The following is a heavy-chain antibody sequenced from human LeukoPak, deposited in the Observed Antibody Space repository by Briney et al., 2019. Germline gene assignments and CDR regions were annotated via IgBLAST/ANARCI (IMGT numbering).Heavy chain of an antibody. V-gene: IGHV4-34*01. Sequence: PSETLSLTCAVYGGSFSGYYWSWIRQPPGKGLEWIGEINHSGSTNYNPSLKSRVTISVDTSKNQFSLKLSSVTAADTAVYYCARIAVGATVDYWGQGTLVTVSS. CDR2: INHSGST. CDR1: GGSFSGYY. D-gene: IGHD1-26*01. CDR3: ARIAVGATVDY. J-gene: IGHJ4*02.